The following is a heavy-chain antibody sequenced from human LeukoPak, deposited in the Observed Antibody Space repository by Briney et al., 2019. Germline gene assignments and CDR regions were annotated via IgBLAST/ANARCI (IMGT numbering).Heavy chain of an antibody. CDR1: GVTFSSYA. CDR2: ISGSGGST. V-gene: IGHV3-23*01. Sequence: GGSLRLSCAASGVTFSSYAMSWVRQAPGKGLEWVSTISGSGGSTYYADSVKGRFTISSDNSKNTLYLQMNSLKTEDTAVYYCTTASRWYGDYVEFDYWGQGTLVTVSS. CDR3: TTASRWYGDYVEFDY. J-gene: IGHJ4*02. D-gene: IGHD4-17*01.